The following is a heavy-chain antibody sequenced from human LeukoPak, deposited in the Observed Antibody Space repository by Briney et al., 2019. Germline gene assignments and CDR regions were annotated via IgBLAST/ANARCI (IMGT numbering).Heavy chain of an antibody. V-gene: IGHV3-23*01. J-gene: IGHJ6*02. D-gene: IGHD2-2*01. CDR1: GFTFSSYA. CDR2: ISGSGGST. Sequence: GGSLRLSCAASGFTFSSYAMSWVRQAPGKGLEWVSAISGSGGSTHYADSVKGRFTISRDNSKNTLYLQMNSLRAEDTAVYYCAKDRSCSSTSCYAYYYYYYGMDVWGQGTTVTVSS. CDR3: AKDRSCSSTSCYAYYYYYYGMDV.